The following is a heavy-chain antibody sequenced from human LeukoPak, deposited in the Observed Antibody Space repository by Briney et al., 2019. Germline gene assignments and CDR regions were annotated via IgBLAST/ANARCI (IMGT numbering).Heavy chain of an antibody. D-gene: IGHD6-19*01. CDR3: ARGGQQWLVTNFDY. J-gene: IGHJ4*02. CDR2: ISAYNGNT. V-gene: IGHV1-18*01. CDR1: GGTFSSYA. Sequence: ASVTVSCTASGGTFSSYAISWVRQAPGQGLEWMGWISAYNGNTNYAQKLQGRVTMTTDTSTSTAYMELRSLRSDDTAVYYCARGGQQWLVTNFDYWGQGTLVTVSS.